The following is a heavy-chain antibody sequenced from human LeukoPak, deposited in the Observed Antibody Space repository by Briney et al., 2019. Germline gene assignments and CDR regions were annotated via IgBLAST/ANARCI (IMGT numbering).Heavy chain of an antibody. CDR1: GYSFTSYW. D-gene: IGHD2-15*01. Sequence: GESLKISCKGSGYSFTSYWIGWVRQMRGKGLEWMGIIYPGDSDTRYSPSFQGQVTISADKSISTAYLQWSSLKASDTAMYYCARQEYCSGGSCYTWFDPWGQGTLVTVSS. CDR2: IYPGDSDT. V-gene: IGHV5-51*01. CDR3: ARQEYCSGGSCYTWFDP. J-gene: IGHJ5*02.